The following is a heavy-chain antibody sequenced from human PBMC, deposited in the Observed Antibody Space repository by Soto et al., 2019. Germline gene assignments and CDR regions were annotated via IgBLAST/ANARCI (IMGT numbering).Heavy chain of an antibody. CDR2: IFSNDEK. V-gene: IGHV2-26*01. J-gene: IGHJ6*02. CDR1: GFSLGNARMG. CDR3: ARLSKGTICGVVIQDYYGMDV. D-gene: IGHD3-3*01. Sequence: PTETLTLTCTVSGFSLGNARMGVSWIRQPPGKALECLAHIFSNDEKSYSTSLKSRLTISKDTSKSQVVLTMTNMDPVDTATFYCARLSKGTICGVVIQDYYGMDVLGQGT.